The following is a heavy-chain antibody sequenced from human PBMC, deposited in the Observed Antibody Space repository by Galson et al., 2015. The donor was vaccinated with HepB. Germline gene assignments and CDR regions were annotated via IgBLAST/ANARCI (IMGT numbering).Heavy chain of an antibody. V-gene: IGHV3-21*01. D-gene: IGHD6-19*01. J-gene: IGHJ6*02. Sequence: SLRLSCAASGFTFSSYSMNWVRQAPGKGLEWVSSISSSSSYIYYADSVKGRFTISRDNAKNSLYLQMNSLRAEDTAVYYCARELYSSGWSVYYYYYGMDVWGQGTTVTVSS. CDR2: ISSSSSYI. CDR1: GFTFSSYS. CDR3: ARELYSSGWSVYYYYYGMDV.